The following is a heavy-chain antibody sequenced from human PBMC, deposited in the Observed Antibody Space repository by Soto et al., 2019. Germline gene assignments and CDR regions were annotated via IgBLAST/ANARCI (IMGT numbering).Heavy chain of an antibody. CDR1: GFTFSSYA. Sequence: QVQLVESGGGVVQPGRSLRLSCAASGFTFSSYAMHWVRQAPGKGLEWVAVISYDGSNKYYADSVKGRFTISRDNSKNTLYLQMNSLRAKGPAVYYCARDRLRYNWNDFPYYSYGMDVWGQGTTVTVSS. V-gene: IGHV3-30-3*01. CDR3: ARDRLRYNWNDFPYYSYGMDV. J-gene: IGHJ6*02. CDR2: ISYDGSNK. D-gene: IGHD1-1*01.